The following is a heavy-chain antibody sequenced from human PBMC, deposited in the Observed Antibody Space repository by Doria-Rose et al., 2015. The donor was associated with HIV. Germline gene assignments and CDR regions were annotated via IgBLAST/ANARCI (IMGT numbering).Heavy chain of an antibody. Sequence: QESGPVLVKPTETLTLTCTVSGVSLSSPGMGVSWICQPPGKALEWLANIFSDDERSYKTSLKSRLTISRGTSKSQVVLTMTDMDPVDTATYYCARIKSSRWYHKYYFDFWGRGTLVIVSA. CDR1: GVSLSSPGMG. V-gene: IGHV2-26*01. D-gene: IGHD6-13*01. CDR3: ARIKSSRWYHKYYFDF. CDR2: IFSDDER. J-gene: IGHJ4*02.